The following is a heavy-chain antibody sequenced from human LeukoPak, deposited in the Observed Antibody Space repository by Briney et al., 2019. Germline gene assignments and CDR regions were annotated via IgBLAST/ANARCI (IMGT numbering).Heavy chain of an antibody. Sequence: SSETLSLTCTVSGGSIGSSSYYWGWIRQPPGKGLEWIGSIYYSGSTYYNPSLKSRVTISVDTSKNQFSLKLSSVTAADTAVYYCARKPGVRVVVRRWFDPWGQGTLVTVSS. CDR3: ARKPGVRVVVRRWFDP. V-gene: IGHV4-39*07. D-gene: IGHD2-2*01. CDR2: IYYSGST. CDR1: GGSIGSSSYY. J-gene: IGHJ5*02.